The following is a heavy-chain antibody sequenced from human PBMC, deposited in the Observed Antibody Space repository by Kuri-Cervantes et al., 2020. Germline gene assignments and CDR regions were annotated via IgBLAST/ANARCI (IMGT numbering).Heavy chain of an antibody. V-gene: IGHV3-30*03. CDR1: GFTFSSYG. J-gene: IGHJ6*02. CDR2: ISYDGSNK. CDR3: ARGAADSSGWYGYYYYGVDV. D-gene: IGHD6-19*01. Sequence: GGSLRLSCAASGFTFSSYGMHWVRQAPGKGLEWVAVISYDGSNKYYADSVKGRFTISRDNSKNTLYLQMNSLRAEDTAVYYCARGAADSSGWYGYYYYGVDVWGQGTTVTVSS.